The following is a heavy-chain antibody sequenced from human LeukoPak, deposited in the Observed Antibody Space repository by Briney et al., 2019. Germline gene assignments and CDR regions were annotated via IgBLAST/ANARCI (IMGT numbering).Heavy chain of an antibody. Sequence: GGSLRLSCAASGLTFSSYSMNWVRQAPGKGLEWVSSISSSSYIYYADSVKGRFTISRDNAKNSLYLQMNSLRAKDTAVYYCARDPARLVAPFDYWGQGTLVTVSS. V-gene: IGHV3-21*01. CDR3: ARDPARLVAPFDY. D-gene: IGHD3-16*02. CDR2: ISSSSYI. CDR1: GLTFSSYS. J-gene: IGHJ4*02.